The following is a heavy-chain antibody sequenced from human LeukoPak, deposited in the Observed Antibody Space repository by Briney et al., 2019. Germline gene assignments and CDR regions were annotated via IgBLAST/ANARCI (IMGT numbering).Heavy chain of an antibody. Sequence: GGPLRLSCAASGFTFDDYAMHWVRQAPGKGLEWVSGISWNSGSIGYADSVKGRFTISRDNAKNSLYLQMNSLRAEDTALYYCAKEHSSGWYGLDYWGQGTLVTVSS. V-gene: IGHV3-9*01. CDR1: GFTFDDYA. CDR2: ISWNSGSI. CDR3: AKEHSSGWYGLDY. J-gene: IGHJ4*02. D-gene: IGHD6-19*01.